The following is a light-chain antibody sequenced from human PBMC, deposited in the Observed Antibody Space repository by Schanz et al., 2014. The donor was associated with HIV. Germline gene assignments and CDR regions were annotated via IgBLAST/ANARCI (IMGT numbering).Light chain of an antibody. J-gene: IGLJ1*01. CDR2: DVS. V-gene: IGLV2-14*03. CDR1: SGDVGSYNY. CDR3: SSYAGSNNPYV. Sequence: QSALTQPASVSGSPGQSISISCTGTSGDVGSYNYVSWYQQHPGKAPKLMIYDVSNRPSGVSSRFSGSKSGNTASLTVSGLQAEDEADYYCSSYAGSNNPYVFGTGTKLTVL.